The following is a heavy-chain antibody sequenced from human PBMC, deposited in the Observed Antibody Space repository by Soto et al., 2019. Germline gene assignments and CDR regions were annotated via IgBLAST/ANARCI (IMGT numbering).Heavy chain of an antibody. D-gene: IGHD2-21*01. CDR2: ISSSSSYI. Sequence: EVQLVESGGGLVKPGGSLRLSCAASRFTFSSYSMNWVRQAPGKGLEWVSAISSSSSYIYYADSVKGRFTISRDNAKNSLDLQMNSLRAEDTAVYYCARVERAYCGGDCYDYWGQGTLVTVSS. V-gene: IGHV3-21*01. CDR3: ARVERAYCGGDCYDY. CDR1: RFTFSSYS. J-gene: IGHJ4*02.